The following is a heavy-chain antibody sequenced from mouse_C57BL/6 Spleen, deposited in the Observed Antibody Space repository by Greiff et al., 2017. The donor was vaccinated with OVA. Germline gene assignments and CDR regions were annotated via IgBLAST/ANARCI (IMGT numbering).Heavy chain of an antibody. CDR1: GFTFSDAW. CDR2: IRNKANNHAT. CDR3: TSDDGGYDDFAY. D-gene: IGHD2-2*01. V-gene: IGHV6-6*01. Sequence: EVQLQESGGGLVQPGGSMKLSCAASGFTFSDAWMDWVRQSPEKGLEWVAEIRNKANNHATYYAESVKGRFTIARDDTKSDVYLKRNSVRAEDAGICERTSDDGGYDDFAYWGQGTLVTVSA. J-gene: IGHJ3*01.